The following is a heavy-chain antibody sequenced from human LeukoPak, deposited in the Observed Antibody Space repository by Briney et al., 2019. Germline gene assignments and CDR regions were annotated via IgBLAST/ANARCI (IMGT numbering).Heavy chain of an antibody. CDR2: INPNSGGT. Sequence: ASVTVSCKASGYTFTGYYMHWVRQAPGQGLEWMGWINPNSGGTNYAQKFQGRVTMTRDTSISTAYMELSRLRSDDTAVYYCARVVAVAGTKYYGMDVWGQGTTVTVSS. CDR3: ARVVAVAGTKYYGMDV. V-gene: IGHV1-2*02. CDR1: GYTFTGYY. J-gene: IGHJ6*02. D-gene: IGHD6-13*01.